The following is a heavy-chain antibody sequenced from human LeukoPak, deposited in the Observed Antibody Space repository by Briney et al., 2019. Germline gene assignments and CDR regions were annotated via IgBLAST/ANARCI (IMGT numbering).Heavy chain of an antibody. CDR1: GFTFSSYA. Sequence: GGSLRLSCAASGFTFSSYAMSWVPQAPGKGLERVSAISGSGGSTYYADSVKGRFTISRDNSKNTLYLQMNRLRAEDTAVYYCAKDQVYSSSWYSYYYYGMDVWGQGTTVTVSS. J-gene: IGHJ6*02. V-gene: IGHV3-23*01. CDR3: AKDQVYSSSWYSYYYYGMDV. D-gene: IGHD6-13*01. CDR2: ISGSGGST.